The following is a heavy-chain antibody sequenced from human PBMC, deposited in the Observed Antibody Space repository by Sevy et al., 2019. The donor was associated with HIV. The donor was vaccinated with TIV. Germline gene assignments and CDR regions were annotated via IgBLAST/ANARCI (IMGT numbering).Heavy chain of an antibody. CDR1: GFTFSSYT. D-gene: IGHD2-15*01. Sequence: GGSLRLSCSASGFTFSSYTMIWVRQAPGRGLEWVSASSGTGSYIYYADSVKDRLTISRDNAKNLLYLQMNSLRAEDTAVYYCARDHGYCSGGSCYSGGYWGQGTLVTVSS. CDR3: ARDHGYCSGGSCYSGGY. J-gene: IGHJ4*02. CDR2: SSGTGSYI. V-gene: IGHV3-21*06.